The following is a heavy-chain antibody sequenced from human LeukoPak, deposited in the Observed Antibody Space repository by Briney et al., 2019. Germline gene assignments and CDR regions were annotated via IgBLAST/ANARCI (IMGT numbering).Heavy chain of an antibody. CDR1: GFTVSSNY. Sequence: GGSLRLSCAASGFTVSSNYMSWVRQAPGKGLEWVSVIFSASYTFYADSVKGRFTISRDNSKNMLYLQMNSLRAEDTAVYYCARVRGIYPEAWFDPWGQGTLVTVSS. V-gene: IGHV3-53*01. J-gene: IGHJ5*02. D-gene: IGHD3-16*01. CDR3: ARVRGIYPEAWFDP. CDR2: IFSASYT.